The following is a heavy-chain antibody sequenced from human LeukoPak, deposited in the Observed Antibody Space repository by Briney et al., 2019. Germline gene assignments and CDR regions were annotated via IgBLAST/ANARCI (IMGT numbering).Heavy chain of an antibody. CDR3: ARGAEYYYDSSGYFPFDY. Sequence: GGSLRLSSAASGFIFSTYSMNWVRQAPGKGLEWVSSITGSYSHIYYADSVKGRFTISRDNAKNSLYLQMNSLRAEDTAVYYCARGAEYYYDSSGYFPFDYWGQGTLVTVSS. J-gene: IGHJ4*02. CDR1: GFIFSTYS. V-gene: IGHV3-21*01. CDR2: ITGSYSHI. D-gene: IGHD3-22*01.